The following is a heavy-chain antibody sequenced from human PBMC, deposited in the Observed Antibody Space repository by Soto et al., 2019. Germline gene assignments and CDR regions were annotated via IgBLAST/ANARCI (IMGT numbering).Heavy chain of an antibody. J-gene: IGHJ6*02. CDR2: IIPIFGTA. D-gene: IGHD2-2*01. V-gene: IGHV1-69*13. Sequence: GASVKVSCKASGGTFSSYAISWVRQAPGQGLEWMGGIIPIFGTANYAQKFQGRVTITADESTSTAYMELSSLRPEDTAVYYCASLIQGCSSTSCYALSAAYYYYYYGMDVWGQGTTVTVSS. CDR1: GGTFSSYA. CDR3: ASLIQGCSSTSCYALSAAYYYYYYGMDV.